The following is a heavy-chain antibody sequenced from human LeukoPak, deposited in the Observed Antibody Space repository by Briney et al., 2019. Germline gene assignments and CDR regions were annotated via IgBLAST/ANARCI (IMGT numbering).Heavy chain of an antibody. D-gene: IGHD5-18*01. Sequence: GGSLRLSCAASGFSFDYFAMSWVRQAPGKGLEWVSAIIGSGAITYYADSLKGRFTISRDNAKNSLYLQMNSLRAEDTALYYCAKDSGPRPDSGRYVDTAWSGFDYWGQGTLVTVSS. CDR2: IIGSGAIT. CDR3: AKDSGPRPDSGRYVDTAWSGFDY. J-gene: IGHJ4*02. CDR1: GFSFDYFA. V-gene: IGHV3-23*01.